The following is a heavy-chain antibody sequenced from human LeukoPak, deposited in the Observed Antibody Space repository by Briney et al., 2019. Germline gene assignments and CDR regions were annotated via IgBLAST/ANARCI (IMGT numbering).Heavy chain of an antibody. CDR2: INPNSGGT. D-gene: IGHD2-2*01. CDR1: GYTFTGYY. CDR3: ARDSDCSSTSCGGYYYYYYYMDV. V-gene: IGHV1-2*02. J-gene: IGHJ6*03. Sequence: ASVKVSCKASGYTFTGYYMHWVRQAPGQGLEWMGWINPNSGGTNYAQKFQGRVTMTRDTSISTAYMELSRLRSDDTAVHYCARDSDCSSTSCGGYYYYYYYMDVWGKGTTVTISS.